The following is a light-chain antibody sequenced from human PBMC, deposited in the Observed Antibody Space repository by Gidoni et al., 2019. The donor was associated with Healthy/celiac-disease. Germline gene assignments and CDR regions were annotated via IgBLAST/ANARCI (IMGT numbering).Light chain of an antibody. Sequence: EIVLTQSPGTLSLSPGERATLSCRASQSVSSSYLAWYQHKPGQAPRLLIYGASSRAPGIPDRFRGRGSWTAFTLPISRLEPEDFAVYYCQQYGSSPPYTFGQGTKLEIK. CDR2: GAS. J-gene: IGKJ2*01. CDR3: QQYGSSPPYT. CDR1: QSVSSSY. V-gene: IGKV3-20*01.